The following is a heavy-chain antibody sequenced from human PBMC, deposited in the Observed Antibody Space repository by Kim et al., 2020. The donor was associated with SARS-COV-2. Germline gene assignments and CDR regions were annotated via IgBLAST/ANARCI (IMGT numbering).Heavy chain of an antibody. CDR2: ISSSSSYI. CDR3: ARGAGCYVPSDFDY. D-gene: IGHD2-15*01. J-gene: IGHJ4*02. Sequence: GGSLRLSCAASGFTFSSYSMNWVRQAPGKGLEWVSSISSSSSYIYYADSVKGRFTISRDTAKNSLYLQMNSLRAEDTAVYYCARGAGCYVPSDFDYWGQGTLVTVSS. CDR1: GFTFSSYS. V-gene: IGHV3-21*01.